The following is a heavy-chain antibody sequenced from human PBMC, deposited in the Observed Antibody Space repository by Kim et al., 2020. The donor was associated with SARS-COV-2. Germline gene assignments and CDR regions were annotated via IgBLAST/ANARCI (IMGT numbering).Heavy chain of an antibody. V-gene: IGHV4-4*02. CDR2: T. Sequence: TNYNPDLTSRVTISVDKSKNQFSLKLSSVTAADTAVYYCARAAAAGAFYYWGQGTLVTGSS. CDR3: ARAAAAGAFYY. D-gene: IGHD6-13*01. J-gene: IGHJ4*02.